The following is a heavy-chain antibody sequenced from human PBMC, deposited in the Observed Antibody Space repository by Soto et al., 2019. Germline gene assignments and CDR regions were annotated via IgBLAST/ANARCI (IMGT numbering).Heavy chain of an antibody. CDR2: INHSGST. Sequence: SETLSLTCAVYGGSFIGDYWSWIRRPPGKGLEWIGEINHSGSTNYNPSLKSRVTISVDTSKNQFSLKLSSVTAADTAVYYCARQDLYWGQGTLVTVSS. CDR1: GGSFIGDY. V-gene: IGHV4-34*01. J-gene: IGHJ4*02. CDR3: ARQDLY.